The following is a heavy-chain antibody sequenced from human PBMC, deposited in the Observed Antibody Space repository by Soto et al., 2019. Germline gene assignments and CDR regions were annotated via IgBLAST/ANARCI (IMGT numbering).Heavy chain of an antibody. D-gene: IGHD6-25*01. J-gene: IGHJ5*02. CDR2: ISASGATT. CDR1: GFRLATSA. Sequence: EVQLLESGGTSVQSGGSLTLSCAASGFRLATSAMSWVRQAPGKGLEWVSTISASGATTLYADSVKGRFTVHRDDSRNTMSLEMNGLRVDDSALYFCAKTAAEVAVDVYHRWFDPWGHGTLVTVSS. CDR3: AKTAAEVAVDVYHRWFDP. V-gene: IGHV3-23*01.